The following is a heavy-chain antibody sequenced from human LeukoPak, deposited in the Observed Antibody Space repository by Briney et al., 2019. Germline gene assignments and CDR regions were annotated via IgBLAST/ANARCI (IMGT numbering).Heavy chain of an antibody. D-gene: IGHD1-1*01. CDR3: ATSSTVTHTRDP. J-gene: IGHJ5*02. Sequence: GASVKVSCKASGYGFSDVYFNWVRQAPGQGLEWMGWINPHSGATNYAQRFQGRVSMDASSDTAYMELSRLTSDDTAVYYCATSSTVTHTRDPWGQGTLVTVSS. CDR1: GYGFSDVY. V-gene: IGHV1-2*02. CDR2: INPHSGAT.